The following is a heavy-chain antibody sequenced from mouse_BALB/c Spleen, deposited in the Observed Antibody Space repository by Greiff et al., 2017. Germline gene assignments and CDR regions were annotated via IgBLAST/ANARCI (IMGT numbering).Heavy chain of an antibody. D-gene: IGHD2-3*01. V-gene: IGHV3-6*02. CDR1: GYSITSGYY. J-gene: IGHJ3*01. CDR2: ISYDGSN. Sequence: ESGPGLVKPSQSLSLTCSVTGYSITSGYYWNWIRQFPGNKLEWMGYISYDGSNNYNPSLKNRISITRDTSKNQFFLKLNSVTTEDTATYYCARGADGYFAYWGQGTLVTVSA. CDR3: ARGADGYFAY.